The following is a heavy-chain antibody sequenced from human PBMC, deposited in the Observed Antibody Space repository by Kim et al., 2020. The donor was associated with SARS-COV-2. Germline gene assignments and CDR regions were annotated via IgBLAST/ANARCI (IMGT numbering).Heavy chain of an antibody. D-gene: IGHD6-19*01. CDR2: GT. V-gene: IGHV1-2*02. J-gene: IGHJ4*02. CDR3: ARGPISGAFDY. Sequence: GTNYPQKVQGRVTMTRDMSITTVYMDLSRLRFDDTAVYYCARGPISGAFDYWGQGTLVTVSS.